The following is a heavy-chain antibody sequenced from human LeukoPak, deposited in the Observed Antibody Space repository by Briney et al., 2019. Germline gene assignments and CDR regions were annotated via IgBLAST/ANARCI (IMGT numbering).Heavy chain of an antibody. CDR3: AREWGLESSGFYYAY. J-gene: IGHJ4*02. Sequence: ASVKVSCKASGGTFSRFTISWVRQAPGQGCEWIGGFTPIFGTANFAQRFQGRVSITADESTSTAFMELRSLRFEDTAVYYRAREWGLESSGFYYAYWGQGTLVTVSS. V-gene: IGHV1-69*13. CDR1: GGTFSRFT. CDR2: FTPIFGTA. D-gene: IGHD3-22*01.